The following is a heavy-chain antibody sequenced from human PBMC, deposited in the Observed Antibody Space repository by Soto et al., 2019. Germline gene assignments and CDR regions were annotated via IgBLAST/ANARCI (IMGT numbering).Heavy chain of an antibody. J-gene: IGHJ5*01. V-gene: IGHV3-23*01. D-gene: IGHD2-21*01. CDR3: AKAGDVVVTYFDS. CDR2: ISGSGVNT. CDR1: GFTFKTYD. Sequence: PGGSLRLSCAASGFTFKTYDMNWVRQAQGKGLEWVSTISGSGVNTFYADSVKGRFTISRDNSKNMLYPQMNSLRVEDTALYYCAKAGDVVVTYFDSWGQGSLVTVSS.